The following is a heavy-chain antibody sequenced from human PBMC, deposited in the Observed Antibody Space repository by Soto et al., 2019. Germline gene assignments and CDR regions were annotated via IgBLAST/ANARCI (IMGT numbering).Heavy chain of an antibody. Sequence: SETLSLTCAVYGGSFSGYYWSWIRQPPGKGLEWIGEINHSGSTNYNPSLKSRVTISVDTSKNQFSLKLSSVTAADTAVYYCARGSGYYYYYGMDVWGQGTTVTVSS. D-gene: IGHD3-3*01. J-gene: IGHJ6*02. CDR1: GGSFSGYY. V-gene: IGHV4-34*01. CDR3: ARGSGYYYYYGMDV. CDR2: INHSGST.